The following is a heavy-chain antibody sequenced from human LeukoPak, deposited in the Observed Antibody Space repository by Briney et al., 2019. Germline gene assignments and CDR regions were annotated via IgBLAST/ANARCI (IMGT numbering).Heavy chain of an antibody. V-gene: IGHV3-23*01. CDR3: AIPSRGGSPFDY. D-gene: IGHD2-2*01. Sequence: GGSLRLSCAASRFTFSNYVMSWVRQAPGKGLEWVSEISGSGGSTHYTDSVKGRFTISRDNSKNTLYLQMSSLRAEDTAVYYCAIPSRGGSPFDYWGQGTLVTVSS. J-gene: IGHJ4*02. CDR1: RFTFSNYV. CDR2: ISGSGGST.